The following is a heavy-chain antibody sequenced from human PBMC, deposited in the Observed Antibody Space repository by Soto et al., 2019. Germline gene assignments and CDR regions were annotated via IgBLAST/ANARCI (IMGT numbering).Heavy chain of an antibody. V-gene: IGHV3-23*01. CDR1: GFTFSSYA. J-gene: IGHJ4*02. CDR2: ISGSGGST. Sequence: EVQLLESGGGLVRPGGSLRLSCAASGFTFSSYAMSWVRQAPGKGLEWVSAISGSGGSTYYADSVKGRFTISRDNSKNTLYLQMNSLRAEDTAVYYCAKTGTITFGGVIVLFDYWGQGTLVTVSS. D-gene: IGHD3-16*02. CDR3: AKTGTITFGGVIVLFDY.